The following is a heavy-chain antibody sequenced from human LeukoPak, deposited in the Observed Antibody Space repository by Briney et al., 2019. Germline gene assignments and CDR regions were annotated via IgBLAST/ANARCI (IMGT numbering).Heavy chain of an antibody. Sequence: GGSLRLSCAASGFTFSSYSMNWVRQAPGKGLEWVSYISSSSSTIYYADSVKGRFTISRDNAKNSLYLQMNSQRAEDTAVYYCARDTYNDFWSGQRYNWFDPWGQGTLVTVSS. CDR1: GFTFSSYS. CDR2: ISSSSSTI. CDR3: ARDTYNDFWSGQRYNWFDP. J-gene: IGHJ5*02. D-gene: IGHD3-3*01. V-gene: IGHV3-48*01.